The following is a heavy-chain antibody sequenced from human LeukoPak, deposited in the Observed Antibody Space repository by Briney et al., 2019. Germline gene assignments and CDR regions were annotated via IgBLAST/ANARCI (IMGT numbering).Heavy chain of an antibody. J-gene: IGHJ4*02. CDR2: IYIGGST. D-gene: IGHD3-22*01. CDR1: GFTASTNY. CDR3: ARAPFYYDSSGYPYFDS. V-gene: IGHV3-53*01. Sequence: GGSLRLSCAASGFTASTNYMSWVRQAPAKGLEWVSVIYIGGSTYYADSVKGRFTISRDNSKNTLYLQMNSLRAEDTAVYYCARAPFYYDSSGYPYFDSWGQGTLVTVSS.